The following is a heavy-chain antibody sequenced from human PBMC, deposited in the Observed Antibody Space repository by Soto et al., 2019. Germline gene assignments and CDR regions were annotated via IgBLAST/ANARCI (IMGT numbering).Heavy chain of an antibody. V-gene: IGHV3-33*01. Sequence: QVQLVESGGGVVQPGRSLRLSCAASGFTFSSYGMHWVRQAPGKGLEWVAVIWYDGSNKYYADSVKGRFTISRDNSKNTLYLQMNSLRAEDTAVYYCARDSTIFGGVNYFDYWGQGTLVTVSS. J-gene: IGHJ4*02. CDR1: GFTFSSYG. CDR3: ARDSTIFGGVNYFDY. D-gene: IGHD3-3*01. CDR2: IWYDGSNK.